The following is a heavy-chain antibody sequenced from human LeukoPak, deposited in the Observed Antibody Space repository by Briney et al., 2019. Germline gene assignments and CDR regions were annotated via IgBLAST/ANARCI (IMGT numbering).Heavy chain of an antibody. Sequence: GESLKISCKGSGYSFSSYWIGWVRQMPGKGLEWMGFIYPDDSDTRYRPSFQGQVTMSAGKSTSTAYLQWRSLKASDTAMYYCARGAGTLIDYWGQGTLVTVSS. CDR1: GYSFSSYW. V-gene: IGHV5-51*01. CDR3: ARGAGTLIDY. J-gene: IGHJ4*02. CDR2: IYPDDSDT. D-gene: IGHD3-10*01.